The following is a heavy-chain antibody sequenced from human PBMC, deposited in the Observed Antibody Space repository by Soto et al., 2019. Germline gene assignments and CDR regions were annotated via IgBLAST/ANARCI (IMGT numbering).Heavy chain of an antibody. J-gene: IGHJ4*02. CDR3: ARHEGNGNVWPLDY. Sequence: PSENLSLTCTVSGDSIGTTHSYWAWIRQSPGKGLEWIGNIHYSGSTYYMPSLRSRVTLSVDTSKNQFSLRLTSVTAEDTAVYYCARHEGNGNVWPLDYWGQGILVTVSS. V-gene: IGHV4-39*01. CDR2: IHYSGST. D-gene: IGHD2-8*01. CDR1: GDSIGTTHSY.